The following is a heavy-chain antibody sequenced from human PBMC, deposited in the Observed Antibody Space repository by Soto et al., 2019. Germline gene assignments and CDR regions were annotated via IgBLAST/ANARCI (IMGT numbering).Heavy chain of an antibody. Sequence: PGGSLKLSCAASGLTFKNALMDWVRQAPGKGLEWVGRIKSKTDGGTTDYAAPVNGRFTISRDDSKNTLYLQMNSLKTEDTAVYYCTTTSRSGWSSWGQGALVTVS. J-gene: IGHJ4*02. CDR1: GLTFKNAL. V-gene: IGHV3-15*07. CDR2: IKSKTDGGTT. D-gene: IGHD6-19*01. CDR3: TTTSRSGWSS.